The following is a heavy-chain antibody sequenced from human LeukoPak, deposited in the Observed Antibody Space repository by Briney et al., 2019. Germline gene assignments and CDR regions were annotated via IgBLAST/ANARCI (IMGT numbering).Heavy chain of an antibody. Sequence: PGGSPRLSCAASGFTFNSYWMSWVRQAPGKGLEWVANVQQDGSEKYYVDSVKGRFTISRDNARNSLYLQMNSLRAEDTAVYYCATTLNIATAAYFWGQGTLVTVSS. J-gene: IGHJ4*02. CDR1: GFTFNSYW. CDR3: ATTLNIATAAYF. CDR2: VQQDGSEK. V-gene: IGHV3-7*01. D-gene: IGHD6-13*01.